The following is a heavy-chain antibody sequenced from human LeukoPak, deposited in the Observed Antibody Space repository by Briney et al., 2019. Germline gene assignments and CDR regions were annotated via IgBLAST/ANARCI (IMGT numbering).Heavy chain of an antibody. Sequence: GGSLRLSCAASGFTFSRYSMNWVRQAPGTGLEWVSYISSITGTKYYADSVKGRFTISRDNAKNSLYLQMNSLRVEDTAVYYCARDYTTAAAGTDCWGQGTLVTVSS. CDR1: GFTFSRYS. CDR2: ISSITGTK. J-gene: IGHJ4*02. CDR3: ARDYTTAAAGTDC. V-gene: IGHV3-48*04. D-gene: IGHD6-13*01.